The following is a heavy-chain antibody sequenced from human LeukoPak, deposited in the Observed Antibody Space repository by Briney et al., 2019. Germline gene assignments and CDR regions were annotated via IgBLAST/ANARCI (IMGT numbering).Heavy chain of an antibody. CDR2: IAYHGTNE. D-gene: IGHD3-3*01. V-gene: IGHV3-30-3*01. CDR1: GFNFSNHA. J-gene: IGHJ6*02. Sequence: GGSLRLSCVASGFNFSNHAMHWVRQTPGKGPECVAVIAYHGTNEYDADSVKGRFTTSRDNSKNRLYLQMKSLTPEDTAVYYCARDRDFWGYGGMDVWGRGTTVTVSS. CDR3: ARDRDFWGYGGMDV.